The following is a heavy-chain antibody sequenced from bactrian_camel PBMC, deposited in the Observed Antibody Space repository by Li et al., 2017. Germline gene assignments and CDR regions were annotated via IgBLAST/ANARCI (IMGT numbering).Heavy chain of an antibody. V-gene: IGHV3S55*01. J-gene: IGHJ6*01. CDR1: GYSYSTTRRYC. CDR3: TTSHDGDYGLGSEEADFGY. CDR2: ISIYSGT. Sequence: HVQLVESGGGSVQAGGSLRLSCAQSGYSYSTTRRYCMGWFRQASGKECEKVSTISIYSGTYYADSGKCRFTISRDNAENTLYLQLNSLKSDDRGLYYCTTSHDGDYGLGSEEADFGYWGQGTQVTVS. D-gene: IGHD5*01.